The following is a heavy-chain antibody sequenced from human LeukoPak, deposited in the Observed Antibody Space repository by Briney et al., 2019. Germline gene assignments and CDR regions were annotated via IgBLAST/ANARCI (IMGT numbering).Heavy chain of an antibody. Sequence: SETLSLTCTVSGGSISSSSYYWGWIRQPPGKGLEWIGSIYYSGSTYYNPSLKSRVTISVDTSKNQFSLKLSSVTAADTAVYYCARTLTRARDAFDIWGQGTMVTVSS. V-gene: IGHV4-39*07. J-gene: IGHJ3*02. D-gene: IGHD3-9*01. CDR2: IYYSGST. CDR1: GGSISSSSYY. CDR3: ARTLTRARDAFDI.